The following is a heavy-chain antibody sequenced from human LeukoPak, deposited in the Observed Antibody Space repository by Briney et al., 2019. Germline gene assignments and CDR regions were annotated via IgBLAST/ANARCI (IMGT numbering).Heavy chain of an antibody. J-gene: IGHJ4*02. CDR3: ARDLTTMVRGVIPDY. Sequence: ASVTVSCKASGYTFTSYGISWVRQAPGQGLEWMGWISAYNGNTNYAQKLQGRVTMTTDTSTSTAYMELRSLRSDDTAVYYCARDLTTMVRGVIPDYWGQGTLVTVSS. V-gene: IGHV1-18*01. CDR2: ISAYNGNT. CDR1: GYTFTSYG. D-gene: IGHD3-10*01.